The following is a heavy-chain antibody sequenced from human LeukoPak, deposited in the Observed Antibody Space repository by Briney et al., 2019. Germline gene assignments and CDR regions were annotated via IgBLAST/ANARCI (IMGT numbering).Heavy chain of an antibody. Sequence: SETLSLTCTVSGGSISSGGYYWSWIRQHPGKGLEWIGYIYYSGSTNYNPSLKSRVTISVDTSKNQFSLKLSSVTAADTAVYYCARCMVRGVIKYYAFDIWGQGTMVTVSS. D-gene: IGHD3-10*01. J-gene: IGHJ3*02. CDR1: GGSISSGGYY. CDR3: ARCMVRGVIKYYAFDI. CDR2: IYYSGST. V-gene: IGHV4-61*08.